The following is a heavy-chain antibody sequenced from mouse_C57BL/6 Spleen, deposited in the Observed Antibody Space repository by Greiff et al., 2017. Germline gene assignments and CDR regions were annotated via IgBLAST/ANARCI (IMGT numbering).Heavy chain of an antibody. CDR1: GFTFSDYG. V-gene: IGHV5-17*01. Sequence: EVQLVESGGGLVKPGGSLKLSCAASGFTFSDYGMHWVRQAPEKGLEWVAYISSGSSTIYCADTVKGRFTISRDNAKNTLFLQMTSLRSEDTAMYYCARGPLITTVVATDAMDYWGQGTSVTVSS. CDR2: ISSGSSTI. CDR3: ARGPLITTVVATDAMDY. J-gene: IGHJ4*01. D-gene: IGHD1-1*01.